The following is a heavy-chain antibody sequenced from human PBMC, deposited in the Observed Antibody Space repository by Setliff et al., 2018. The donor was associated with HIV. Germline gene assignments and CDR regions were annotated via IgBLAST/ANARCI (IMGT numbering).Heavy chain of an antibody. J-gene: IGHJ6*03. CDR2: IYYSGST. V-gene: IGHV4-31*03. Sequence: SETLSLTCTVSGGSISSGGYYWSWIRQHPGKGLEWIGYIYYSGSTYYNPSLKSRVTISVDTSKNQFSLKLSSVTAADTAVYYCARDSRYYYYYMDVWGKGTTVTVSS. D-gene: IGHD1-1*01. CDR1: GGSISSGGYY. CDR3: ARDSRYYYYYMDV.